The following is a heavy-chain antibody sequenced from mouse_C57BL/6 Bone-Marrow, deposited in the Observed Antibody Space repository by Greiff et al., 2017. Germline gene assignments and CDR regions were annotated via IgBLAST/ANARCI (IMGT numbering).Heavy chain of an antibody. Sequence: QVQLQQPGAELVKPGASVKLSCKASGYTFTSYWMQWVKQRPGQGLEWIGEIDPSDSYTNYNQKFKGKATLTVDTSSSTAYMQLSSLTSEDSAVYYCARWDGSSSYWYFDVWGTGTTVTVSS. J-gene: IGHJ1*03. CDR3: ARWDGSSSYWYFDV. CDR2: IDPSDSYT. V-gene: IGHV1-50*01. CDR1: GYTFTSYW. D-gene: IGHD1-1*01.